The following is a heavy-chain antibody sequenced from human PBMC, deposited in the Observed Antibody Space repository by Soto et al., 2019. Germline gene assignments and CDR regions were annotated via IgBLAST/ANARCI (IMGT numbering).Heavy chain of an antibody. Sequence: SETLSLTCTVSGGSISSSSYYWGWIRQPPGKGLEWIGSIYYSGSTYYNPSLKSRVTISVDTSKNQFSLKLSSVTAADTAVYYCAKTEGATYYFDYWGQGTLVTVSS. CDR3: AKTEGATYYFDY. J-gene: IGHJ4*02. D-gene: IGHD3-16*01. CDR1: GGSISSSSYY. CDR2: IYYSGST. V-gene: IGHV4-39*01.